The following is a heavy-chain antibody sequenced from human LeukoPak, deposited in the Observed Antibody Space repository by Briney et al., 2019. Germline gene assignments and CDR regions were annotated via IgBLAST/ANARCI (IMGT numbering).Heavy chain of an antibody. D-gene: IGHD2-8*01. CDR1: GYTFTCYY. J-gene: IGHJ5*02. CDR3: ARDIVLMGDNWFDP. CDR2: INPNSGGT. V-gene: IGHV1-2*02. Sequence: ASVKVSCKASGYTFTCYYMHWVRQAPGQGLEWMGWINPNSGGTNYAQKFQGRVTMTRDTSISTAYMELSRLRSDDTAVYYCARDIVLMGDNWFDPWGQGTLVTVSS.